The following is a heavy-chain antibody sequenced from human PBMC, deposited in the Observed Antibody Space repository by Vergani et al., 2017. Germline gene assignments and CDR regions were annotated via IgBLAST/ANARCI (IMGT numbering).Heavy chain of an antibody. CDR1: GFSFSTYG. D-gene: IGHD1-26*01. CDR2: IRYDGTTK. J-gene: IGHJ1*01. V-gene: IGHV3-30*02. CDR3: AKDDSVARGSFYGKLDL. Sequence: QMQLVESGGGVVQPGGSLRLSCVASGFSFSTYGMNWVRQTPGKGLEWVAFIRYDGTTKDSADSVEGRFSISRDNSKNTLYLQMNSLRGDDTAVYYCAKDDSVARGSFYGKLDLWGQGILVTISS.